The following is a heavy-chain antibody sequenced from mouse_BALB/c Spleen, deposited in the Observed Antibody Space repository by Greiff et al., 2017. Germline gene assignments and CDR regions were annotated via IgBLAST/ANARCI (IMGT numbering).Heavy chain of an antibody. D-gene: IGHD2-10*01. V-gene: IGHV3-2*02. CDR3: ARGSYYGNYVSFAY. CDR1: GYSITSDYA. CDR2: ISYSGST. Sequence: EVKLMESGPGLVKPSQSLSLTCTVTGYSITSDYAWNWIRQFPGNKLEWMGYISYSGSTSYNPSLKSRISITRDTSKNQFFLQLNSVTTEDTATYYCARGSYYGNYVSFAYWGQGTLVTVSA. J-gene: IGHJ3*01.